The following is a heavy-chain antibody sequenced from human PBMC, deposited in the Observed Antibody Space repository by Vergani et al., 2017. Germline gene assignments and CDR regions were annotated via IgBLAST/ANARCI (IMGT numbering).Heavy chain of an antibody. J-gene: IGHJ4*02. CDR1: GFTVSSNY. D-gene: IGHD3-10*01. Sequence: EVQLVESGGGLIQPGGSLRLSCAASGFTVSSNYMSWVRQAPGKGLEWVSVIYSGGSTSYADSVKGRFTISRDNSKNTLYLQMNSLRAEATAVYYCASDGITMVRRSGYWGQGTLVTVSS. CDR3: ASDGITMVRRSGY. V-gene: IGHV3-53*01. CDR2: IYSGGST.